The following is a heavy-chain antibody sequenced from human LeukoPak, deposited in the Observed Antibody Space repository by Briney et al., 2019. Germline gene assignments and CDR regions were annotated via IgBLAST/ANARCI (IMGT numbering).Heavy chain of an antibody. CDR1: GFTFSSYG. J-gene: IGHJ4*02. CDR3: AKDTPLCYFDY. CDR2: IRNDGSII. V-gene: IGHV3-30*02. D-gene: IGHD3-16*01. Sequence: GGSLRLSCAASGFTFSSYGMHWIRQSPGKGLEWVAFIRNDGSIIYNADSVKGRFTISRDNSKNTLYLQMNSLRADDTAVYYCAKDTPLCYFDYWGQGTLVTVSS.